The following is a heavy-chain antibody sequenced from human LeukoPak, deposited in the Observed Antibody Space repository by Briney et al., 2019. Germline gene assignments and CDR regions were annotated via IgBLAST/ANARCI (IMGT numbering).Heavy chain of an antibody. Sequence: GGSLRLSCAASGFTFSSYAMHWVRQAPGKGLEWVAVISYDGSNKYYAGSEKGRFTISRDNSKNTLYLQMNSLRAEDTAVYYCASFWSGSVYYFDYWGQGTLVTVSS. V-gene: IGHV3-30-3*01. CDR3: ASFWSGSVYYFDY. CDR1: GFTFSSYA. D-gene: IGHD3-3*01. CDR2: ISYDGSNK. J-gene: IGHJ4*02.